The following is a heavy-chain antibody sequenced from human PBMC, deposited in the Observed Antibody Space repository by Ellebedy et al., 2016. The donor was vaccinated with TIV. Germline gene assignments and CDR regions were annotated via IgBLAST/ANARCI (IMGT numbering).Heavy chain of an antibody. D-gene: IGHD6-19*01. CDR1: GYTFTESY. J-gene: IGHJ1*01. CDR2: INPVSGGT. CDR3: ARGTKSSVSS. Sequence: ASVKVSXXASGYTFTESYINWVRQAPGQGLEWMGWINPVSGGTNYAQKFQGRVSMTRDTPLSTAYLEVSSLTSDDTAIYFCARGTKSSVSSWGQGTLVTVSS. V-gene: IGHV1-2*02.